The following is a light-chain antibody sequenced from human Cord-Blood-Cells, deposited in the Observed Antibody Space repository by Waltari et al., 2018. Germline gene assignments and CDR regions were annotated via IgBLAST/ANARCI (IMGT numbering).Light chain of an antibody. V-gene: IGKV1-5*03. CDR1: QSISSW. Sequence: DIQMTQSPSTLSAPVGDRVTITCRASQSISSWFAWYQQKPGKAPKLLIYKASSLESGVPSRFSGSGSGTEFTLTISSLQPDDFATYYCQQYNSYSTFGQGTKLEIK. J-gene: IGKJ2*01. CDR2: KAS. CDR3: QQYNSYST.